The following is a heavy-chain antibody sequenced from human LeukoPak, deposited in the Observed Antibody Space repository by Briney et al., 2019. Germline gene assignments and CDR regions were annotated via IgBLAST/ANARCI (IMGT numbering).Heavy chain of an antibody. CDR3: AREEVLRYFDWLRGFDP. D-gene: IGHD3-9*01. Sequence: PGGSLRLSCAASGFTFSSYWMHWVRQAPGKGLVWVSRINSDGSSTSYADSVKGRFTISRDNAKNTLYLQMNSLRAEDTAVYYCAREEVLRYFDWLRGFDPWGQGTLVTVSS. CDR1: GFTFSSYW. J-gene: IGHJ5*02. CDR2: INSDGSST. V-gene: IGHV3-74*01.